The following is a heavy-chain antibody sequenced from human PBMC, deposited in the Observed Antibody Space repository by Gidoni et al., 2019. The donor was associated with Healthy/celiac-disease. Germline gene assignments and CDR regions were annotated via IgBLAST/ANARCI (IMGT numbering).Heavy chain of an antibody. Sequence: EVQLVESGGGLVQPGGSLSLSCAASGFTFSRYWMHWVRQAPGKGLVWVSRINSDGSSTSYADSVKGRFTISRDNAKNTLYLQMNSLRAEDTAVYYCARDPNWNYYFDYWGQGTLVTVSS. CDR3: ARDPNWNYYFDY. D-gene: IGHD1-1*01. CDR2: INSDGSST. J-gene: IGHJ4*02. CDR1: GFTFSRYW. V-gene: IGHV3-74*01.